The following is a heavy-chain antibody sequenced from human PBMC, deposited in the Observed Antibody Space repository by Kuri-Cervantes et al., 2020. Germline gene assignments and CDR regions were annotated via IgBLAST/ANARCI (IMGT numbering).Heavy chain of an antibody. J-gene: IGHJ4*02. CDR2: MNPNSGNT. D-gene: IGHD5-18*01. V-gene: IGHV1-8*01. CDR1: GYTFTSYD. CDR3: ARDDPNLNVDTATNDY. Sequence: ASVKVSCKASGYTFTSYDINWVRQATGQGLEWMGWMNPNSGNTGYAQKFQGRVTMTRNTSISTAYMELRSLRSDDTAVYYCARDDPNLNVDTATNDYWGQGTLVTVSS.